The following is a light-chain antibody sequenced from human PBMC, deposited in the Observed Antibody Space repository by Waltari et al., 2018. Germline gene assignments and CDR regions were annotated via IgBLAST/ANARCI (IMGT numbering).Light chain of an antibody. CDR1: QSVRSN. J-gene: IGKJ1*01. CDR3: QQYNNWPVT. V-gene: IGKV3-15*01. Sequence: EKVMTQSPATLSVSPGERATPSCRASQSVRSNLAWYQQKPGQAPRLLIYGTSTRATGIPARFSGSGSGTEFTLTITSLQSEDFAVYYCQQYNNWPVTFGQGTKVEVK. CDR2: GTS.